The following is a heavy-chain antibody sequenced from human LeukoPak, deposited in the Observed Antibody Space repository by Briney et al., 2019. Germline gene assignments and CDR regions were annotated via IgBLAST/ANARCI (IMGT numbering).Heavy chain of an antibody. CDR1: GGTFSRST. J-gene: IGHJ4*02. CDR2: ITPIFGTA. CDR3: AREWGLESSGYYYAD. V-gene: IGHV1-69*01. D-gene: IGHD3-22*01. Sequence: ASVKVSCKASGGTFSRSTISWVRQAPGQGFEWMGGITPIFGTANFAQKFQGRVSITADESTSTAFMELSSLRSEDTAVYYCAREWGLESSGYYYADWGQGTLVTVSS.